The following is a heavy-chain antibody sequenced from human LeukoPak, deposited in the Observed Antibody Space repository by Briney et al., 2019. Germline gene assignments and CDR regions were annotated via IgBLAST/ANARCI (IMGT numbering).Heavy chain of an antibody. V-gene: IGHV1-2*02. CDR1: GYTFTGYY. CDR3: AKDGYALLWFGELYSSWFDP. Sequence: ASVKVSCKASGYTFTGYYMHWVRQAPGQGLEWMGWINPNSGGTNYAQKFQGRVTMTRDTSISTAYMELSRLRSDDTAVYYCAKDGYALLWFGELYSSWFDPWGQGTLVTVSS. J-gene: IGHJ5*02. CDR2: INPNSGGT. D-gene: IGHD3-10*01.